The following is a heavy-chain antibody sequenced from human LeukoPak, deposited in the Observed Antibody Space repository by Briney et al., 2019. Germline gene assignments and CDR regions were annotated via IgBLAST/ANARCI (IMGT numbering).Heavy chain of an antibody. J-gene: IGHJ3*02. CDR2: IGSSSSYI. CDR3: ARAWRGAFDI. V-gene: IGHV3-21*01. CDR1: GFTFSSYS. D-gene: IGHD3-3*01. Sequence: GGSLRLSCAASGFTFSSYSMNWVRQAPGKGLEWVSSIGSSSSYIYYADSVKGRFTISRDNAKNSLYLQMNSLRAEDTAVYYCARAWRGAFDIWGQGTMVTVSS.